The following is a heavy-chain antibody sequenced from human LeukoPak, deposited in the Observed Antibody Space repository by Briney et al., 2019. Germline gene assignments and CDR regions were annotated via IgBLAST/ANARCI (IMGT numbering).Heavy chain of an antibody. CDR1: GFTFSSYGM. Sequence: PGGTLRLSCAASGFTFSSYGMSWVRQPPGKGLEWIGEIYHSGSTNYNPSLKSRVTISVDKSKNQFSLKLSSVTAADTAVYYCARANHHWFDPWGQGTLVTVSS. CDR2: IYHSGST. V-gene: IGHV4-4*02. J-gene: IGHJ5*02. CDR3: ARANHHWFDP. D-gene: IGHD1-14*01.